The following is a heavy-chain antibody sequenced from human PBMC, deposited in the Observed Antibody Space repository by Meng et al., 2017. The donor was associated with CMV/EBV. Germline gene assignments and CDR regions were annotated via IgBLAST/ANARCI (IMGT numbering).Heavy chain of an antibody. CDR3: ARDLQQLVPPVGYFDY. D-gene: IGHD6-13*01. J-gene: IGHJ4*02. Sequence: QVQLVQSGAEVKKPGASVKVSCKVSGYTFTSYYMHWVRQAPGQGLEWMGIINPSGGSTSYAQKFQGRVTMTRDTSTSTVYMELSSLRSEDTAVYYCARDLQQLVPPVGYFDYWDQGTLVTVSS. V-gene: IGHV1-46*01. CDR1: GYTFTSYY. CDR2: INPSGGST.